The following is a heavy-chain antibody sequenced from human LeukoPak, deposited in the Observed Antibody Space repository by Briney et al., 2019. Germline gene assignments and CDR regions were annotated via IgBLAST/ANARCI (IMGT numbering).Heavy chain of an antibody. CDR3: ARRGNYYYGSGSYFGDDY. CDR1: GFTLSSYS. D-gene: IGHD3-10*01. V-gene: IGHV3-21*01. Sequence: PGGSLRLSCAASGFTLSSYSMNWVRQAPGKGLEWVSSISSSSSYIYYADSVKGRFTISRDNAKNSLYLQMNSLRAEDTAVYYCARRGNYYYGSGSYFGDDYWGQGTLVTVSS. J-gene: IGHJ4*02. CDR2: ISSSSSYI.